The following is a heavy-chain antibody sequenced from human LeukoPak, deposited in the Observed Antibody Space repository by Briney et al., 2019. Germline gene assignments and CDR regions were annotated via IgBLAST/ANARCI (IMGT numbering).Heavy chain of an antibody. J-gene: IGHJ4*02. Sequence: GGSLRLSCAASGFTVSGNYMSWVRQAPGKGLEWVSVIYSGGSTYYADSVKGRFTISRDNSKNTLYLQMNSLRAEDTAVYYCARYTTLSNGWYVSYFDYWGQGTLVTVSS. V-gene: IGHV3-66*01. CDR1: GFTVSGNY. CDR3: ARYTTLSNGWYVSYFDY. CDR2: IYSGGST. D-gene: IGHD6-19*01.